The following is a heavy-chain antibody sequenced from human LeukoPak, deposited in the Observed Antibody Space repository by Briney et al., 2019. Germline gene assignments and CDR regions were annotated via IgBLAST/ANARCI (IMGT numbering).Heavy chain of an antibody. CDR2: IYYSGST. Sequence: GSLRLSCAASGFTFSDYYMSWIRQAPGKGLEWIGSIYYSGSTYYNPSLKSRVTISVDTSKNQFSLKLSSVTAADTAVYYCAREVSSSWIDYWGQGTLVTVSS. CDR3: AREVSSSWIDY. CDR1: GFTFSDYY. V-gene: IGHV4-38-2*02. J-gene: IGHJ4*02. D-gene: IGHD6-13*01.